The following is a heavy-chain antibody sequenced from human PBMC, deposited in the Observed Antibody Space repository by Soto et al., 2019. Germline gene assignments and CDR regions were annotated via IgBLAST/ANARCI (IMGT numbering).Heavy chain of an antibody. CDR1: GGSISSSSYY. V-gene: IGHV4-39*01. CDR3: ATTAAGTEVGYFDY. CDR2: IYYSGST. J-gene: IGHJ4*02. D-gene: IGHD6-13*01. Sequence: SETLSLTCTVSGGSISSSSYYWGWIRQPPGKGLEWIGSIYYSGSTYYNPSLKSRVTISVDTSKNQFSLKLSSVTAADTAVYYCATTAAGTEVGYFDYWGQGTLVTVSS.